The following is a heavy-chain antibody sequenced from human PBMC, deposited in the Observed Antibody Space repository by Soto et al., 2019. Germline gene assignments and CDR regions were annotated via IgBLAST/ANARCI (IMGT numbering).Heavy chain of an antibody. CDR2: IDPSDSYT. CDR1: GYSFTSYW. Sequence: GESLKISCKGSGYSFTSYWISWVRQMPGKGLEWMGRIDPSDSYTNYSPSFQGHVTISADKSISTAYLQWSSLKASDTAMYYCASAEGFGGGDPYYYYGMDVWGQGTTVTVSS. V-gene: IGHV5-10-1*01. CDR3: ASAEGFGGGDPYYYYGMDV. J-gene: IGHJ6*02. D-gene: IGHD2-21*01.